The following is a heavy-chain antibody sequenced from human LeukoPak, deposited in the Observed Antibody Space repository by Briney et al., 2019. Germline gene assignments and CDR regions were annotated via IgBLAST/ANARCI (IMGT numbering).Heavy chain of an antibody. CDR1: GGSFSGYY. CDR3: ARGVNHSSSYYYYYYMDV. Sequence: SETLSLTCAVYGGSFSGYYWSWIRQPPGKGLEWIGEINHSGSTNYNPSLMSRVTISVDTSKNQFSLKLSSVTAADTAVYYCARGVNHSSSYYYYYYMDVWGKGTTVTVSS. V-gene: IGHV4-34*01. CDR2: INHSGST. J-gene: IGHJ6*03. D-gene: IGHD6-6*01.